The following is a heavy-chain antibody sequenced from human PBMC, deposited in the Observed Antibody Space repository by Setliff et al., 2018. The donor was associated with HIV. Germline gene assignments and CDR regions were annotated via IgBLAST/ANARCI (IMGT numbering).Heavy chain of an antibody. CDR1: GGSISSGGYF. CDR2: IYYSGST. CDR3: ARVLSSGYAGPFDS. D-gene: IGHD3-22*01. V-gene: IGHV4-31*03. J-gene: IGHJ5*01. Sequence: SETLSLTCTVSGGSISSGGYFWSWIRQLPGKGLEWIGYIYYSGSTFYNPSLKSRVSISVDTAKNQFPLKLTSVTAADTAVYFCARVLSSGYAGPFDSWGQGTLVTVSS.